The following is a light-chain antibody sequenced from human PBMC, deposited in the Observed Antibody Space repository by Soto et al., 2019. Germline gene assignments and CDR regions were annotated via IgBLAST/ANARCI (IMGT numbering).Light chain of an antibody. CDR2: GAS. CDR3: QQDYNLPIT. CDR1: QSVTSNY. V-gene: IGKV3D-7*01. J-gene: IGKJ5*01. Sequence: EIVMTKSPATLSLSPGERATLSCRASQSVTSNYLSWYQQKPGQAPRLLIYGASTRATDIPARFSGSGSGTDFTLTISSLQPEDFAVYYCQQDYNLPITFGQGTRLEI.